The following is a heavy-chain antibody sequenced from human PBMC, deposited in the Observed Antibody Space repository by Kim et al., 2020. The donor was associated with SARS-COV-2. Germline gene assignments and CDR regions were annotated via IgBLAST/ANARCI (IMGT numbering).Heavy chain of an antibody. J-gene: IGHJ4*02. V-gene: IGHV3-21*04. CDR2: ISSSSSYI. Sequence: GGSLRLSCAASGFTFSSYSMNWVRQAPGKGLEWVSSISSSSSYIYYADSVKGRFTISRDNAKNSLYLQMNSLRAEDTAVYYCAMIQLWLQGLGEVDYFDYWGQGTLVTVSS. CDR1: GFTFSSYS. CDR3: AMIQLWLQGLGEVDYFDY. D-gene: IGHD5-18*01.